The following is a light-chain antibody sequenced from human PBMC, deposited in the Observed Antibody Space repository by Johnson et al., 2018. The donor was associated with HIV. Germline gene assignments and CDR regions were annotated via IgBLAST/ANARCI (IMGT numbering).Light chain of an antibody. V-gene: IGLV1-51*01. J-gene: IGLJ1*01. CDR2: DND. CDR1: SSNIGNNY. CDR3: GTWDSSLSAYV. Sequence: QSVLTQPPSVSAAPGQKVTISCSGSSSNIGNNYVSWYQQLQGTAPKLLIFDNDKRPSGIPDRFSGSKSGTSATLGITGLQTGDEADYYCGTWDSSLSAYVFETGSKVTV.